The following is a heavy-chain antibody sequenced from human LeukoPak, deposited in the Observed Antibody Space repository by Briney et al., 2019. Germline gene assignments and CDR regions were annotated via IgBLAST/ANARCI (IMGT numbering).Heavy chain of an antibody. J-gene: IGHJ4*02. D-gene: IGHD6-13*01. CDR2: IYHSGST. CDR1: GGSISSGGYY. Sequence: SETLSLTCTVSGGSISSGGYYWSWIRQPPGKGLEWIGYIYHSGSTYYNPSLKSRVTISVDRSKNQFSLKLSSVTAADTAVYYCARPGQQPVGGLYWGQGTLVTVSS. V-gene: IGHV4-30-2*01. CDR3: ARPGQQPVGGLY.